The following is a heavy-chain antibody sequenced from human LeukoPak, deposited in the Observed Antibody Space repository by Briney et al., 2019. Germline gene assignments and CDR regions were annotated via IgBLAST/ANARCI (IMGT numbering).Heavy chain of an antibody. CDR3: ARDSYDSXGYYPF. Sequence: PGGSLRLSCAASGFTVSRNHMSWVRQAPGKGLEWVSVIYSGGSTYYADSVKGRFTISRDNSKNTLYLRMNSLRAEDTAVYYCARDSYDSXGYYPFWGQGTLVTVSS. J-gene: IGHJ4*02. CDR1: GFTVSRNH. D-gene: IGHD3-22*01. CDR2: IYSGGST. V-gene: IGHV3-66*01.